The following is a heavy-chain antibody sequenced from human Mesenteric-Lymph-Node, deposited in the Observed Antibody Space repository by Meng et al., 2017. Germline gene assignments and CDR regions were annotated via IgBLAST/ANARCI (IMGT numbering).Heavy chain of an antibody. J-gene: IGHJ4*02. CDR3: ARELNRDYFDY. D-gene: IGHD1-14*01. CDR1: GITFSSYG. CDR2: IWYDGSNK. Sequence: QVQLVERGGGVVQPGRSLRLSCAASGITFSSYGMHWVRQAPGKGLEWVAVIWYDGSNKYYADSVKGRFTISRDNSKNTLYLQMNSLRAEDTAVYYCARELNRDYFDYWGQGTLVTVSS. V-gene: IGHV3-33*01.